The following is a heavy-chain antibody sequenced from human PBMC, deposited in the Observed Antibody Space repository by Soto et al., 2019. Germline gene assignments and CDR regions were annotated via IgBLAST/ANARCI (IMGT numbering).Heavy chain of an antibody. CDR1: GFTFSTYY. CDR3: TRGNYFDY. J-gene: IGHJ4*02. CDR2: ISTTSSYI. Sequence: GESLKISCAASGFTFSTYYMNWVRQAPGKGLEWVSSISTTSSYIYYADSLRGRFTISRDNAKNSLSLQMNSLRDEDTAVYYCTRGNYFDYWGQGILVTVSS. V-gene: IGHV3-21*01.